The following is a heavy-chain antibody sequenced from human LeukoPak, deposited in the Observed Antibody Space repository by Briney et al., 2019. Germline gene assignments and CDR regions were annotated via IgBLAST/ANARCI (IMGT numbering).Heavy chain of an antibody. D-gene: IGHD3-10*01. V-gene: IGHV4-39*07. CDR2: IFYSGNT. CDR1: GGSISSSTYY. J-gene: IGHJ3*02. CDR3: ARDPGYYGSGTRGAFDI. Sequence: SETLSLTCTVSGGSISSSTYYWGWIRQPPGKGLEWIGSIFYSGNTNYNPSLKSRVTMSVDTSKNQFSLKLSSVTAADTAVYYCARDPGYYGSGTRGAFDIWGQGTMVTVSS.